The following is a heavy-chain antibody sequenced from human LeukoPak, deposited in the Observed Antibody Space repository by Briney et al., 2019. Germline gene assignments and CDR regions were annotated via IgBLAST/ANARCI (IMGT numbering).Heavy chain of an antibody. D-gene: IGHD6-13*01. CDR3: ARDHTGGGSSWSDNWFDP. V-gene: IGHV1-46*01. J-gene: IGHJ5*02. Sequence: GASVKVSCKASGYTFTSYYIHWVRQAPGQGLEWLGIINPSSGTTTYAQRFQGRLTMTRDTSTSTVHMDLSSLRSDDTAVYYCARDHTGGGSSWSDNWFDPWGQGTLVTVSS. CDR2: INPSSGTT. CDR1: GYTFTSYY.